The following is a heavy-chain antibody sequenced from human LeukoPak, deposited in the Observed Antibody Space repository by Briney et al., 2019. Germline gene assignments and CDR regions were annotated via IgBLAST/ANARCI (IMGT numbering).Heavy chain of an antibody. V-gene: IGHV4-59*02. Sequence: PSETLSLTCTVSGASVSSYYWSWIRQPPGKGLEWIGYMYYTGVKRYNPSLQSRVTMSVDTSKNQFSLKLSSVTAADTALYYCASSYDSGWYALDYWGQGNLVTVSS. CDR1: GASVSSYY. CDR3: ASSYDSGWYALDY. CDR2: MYYTGVK. J-gene: IGHJ4*02. D-gene: IGHD6-19*01.